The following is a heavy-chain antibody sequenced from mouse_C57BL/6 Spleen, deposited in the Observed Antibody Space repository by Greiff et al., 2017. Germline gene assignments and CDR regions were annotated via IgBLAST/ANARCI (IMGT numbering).Heavy chain of an antibody. D-gene: IGHD2-5*01. Sequence: VQLQQSGAELARPGASVKMSCKASGYTFTSYTMHWVKQRPGQGLEWIGYINPSSGYTKYNQKFKDKATLTADKSSSTAYMQLSSLTSEDSAVYYCALSYYSNYEGFAYWGQGTLVTVSA. J-gene: IGHJ3*01. CDR1: GYTFTSYT. CDR3: ALSYYSNYEGFAY. CDR2: INPSSGYT. V-gene: IGHV1-4*01.